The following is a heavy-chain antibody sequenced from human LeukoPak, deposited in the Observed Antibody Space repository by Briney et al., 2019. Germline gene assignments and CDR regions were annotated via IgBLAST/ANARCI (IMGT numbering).Heavy chain of an antibody. V-gene: IGHV3-9*03. D-gene: IGHD6-19*01. J-gene: IGHJ6*03. CDR2: ISWNSGSI. Sequence: GGSLRLSCAASGFTFDDYAMHWVRQAPGKGLEWVSGISWNSGSIGYADSVKGRFTISRDNAKNSLYLQMNSLRAEDMVLYYCAKAVAGHGGYMDVWGKGTTVTVSS. CDR3: AKAVAGHGGYMDV. CDR1: GFTFDDYA.